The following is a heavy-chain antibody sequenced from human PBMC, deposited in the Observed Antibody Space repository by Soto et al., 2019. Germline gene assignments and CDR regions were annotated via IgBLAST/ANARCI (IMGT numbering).Heavy chain of an antibody. D-gene: IGHD1-26*01. V-gene: IGHV3-15*01. CDR1: GFTFTNNW. CDR2: IKSKTDYGTT. Sequence: GGSLRLSCVASGFTFTNNWMSWVRQAPGKGLEWVGRIKSKTDYGTTNYAAPVKGRFTISRDDSKNTLYLEVNSLKTEDTAVYYCTTARGTYCAEYFQHWGPGTLVTVSS. CDR3: TTARGTYCAEYFQH. J-gene: IGHJ1*01.